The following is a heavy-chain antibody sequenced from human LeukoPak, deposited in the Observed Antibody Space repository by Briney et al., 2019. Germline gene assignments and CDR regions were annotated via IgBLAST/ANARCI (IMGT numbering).Heavy chain of an antibody. J-gene: IGHJ4*02. CDR1: GYSFTSYW. CDR3: ARSITARLDY. D-gene: IGHD6-6*01. V-gene: IGHV5-10-1*01. Sequence: ESLRISCKGSGYSFTSYWITWVRQMPGKGLEWMGRIDPSDSYTNNSPSFQGHVTLSADKSISTVYLQWSSLKASDTAMYYCARSITARLDYWGQGTLVTVSS. CDR2: IDPSDSYT.